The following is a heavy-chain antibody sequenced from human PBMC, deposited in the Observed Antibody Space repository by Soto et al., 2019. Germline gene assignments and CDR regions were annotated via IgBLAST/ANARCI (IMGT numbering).Heavy chain of an antibody. Sequence: ASVKVSCKASGYTFTSYGISWVRQAPGQGLEWMGWISAYNGNTNYAQKLQGRVTMTTDTSTSTAYMELRSLRSDDTAVYYCARGHDYGDPRRGPAWWFDPWGQGTLVTVSS. CDR1: GYTFTSYG. CDR3: ARGHDYGDPRRGPAWWFDP. D-gene: IGHD4-17*01. CDR2: ISAYNGNT. V-gene: IGHV1-18*01. J-gene: IGHJ5*02.